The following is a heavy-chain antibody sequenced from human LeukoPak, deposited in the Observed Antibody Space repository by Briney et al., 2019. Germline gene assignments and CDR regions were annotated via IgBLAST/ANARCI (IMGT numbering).Heavy chain of an antibody. Sequence: GGSLRLSCAASGFTFDDYAMHWVRQAPGKGLEWVSLISWDGGSTYYADSVKGRFTISRDNSKNSLYLQMNSLRAEDTALYYCAIFPGKGGGGKAGTIVDYWGQGTLVTVSS. V-gene: IGHV3-43D*03. CDR2: ISWDGGST. J-gene: IGHJ4*02. CDR3: AIFPGKGGGGKAGTIVDY. D-gene: IGHD6-13*01. CDR1: GFTFDDYA.